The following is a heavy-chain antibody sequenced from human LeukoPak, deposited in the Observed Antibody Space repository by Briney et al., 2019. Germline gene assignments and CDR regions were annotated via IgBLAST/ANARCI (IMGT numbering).Heavy chain of an antibody. J-gene: IGHJ4*02. CDR1: GFTFSSYW. Sequence: GGSLRLSCAASGFTFSSYWMSWVRQAPGKGLEWVANIKQDGSEKYYVDSVKGRFTISRDNAKNSLYLQMNSLRAEDTAVYYCAREIVGATLGNFDYWGQGTLVTVSS. CDR3: AREIVGATLGNFDY. CDR2: IKQDGSEK. V-gene: IGHV3-7*03. D-gene: IGHD1-26*01.